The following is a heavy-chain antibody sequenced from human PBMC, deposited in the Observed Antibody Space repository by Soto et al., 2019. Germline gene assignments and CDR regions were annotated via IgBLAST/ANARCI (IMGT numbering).Heavy chain of an antibody. CDR3: AARLSNIGWYWLDA. J-gene: IGHJ5*02. CDR1: GFTFTSSA. D-gene: IGHD6-19*01. Sequence: QMHLVQSGPEVKKPGTSVKVSCQASGFTFTSSAVQRVRQARGQPLEWIGWIVLGNGNTNYAQNFQGRVTITRDKSTSTAYMDLSRLTSDDTAMYYCAARLSNIGWYWLDAWGQGTQVTVSS. CDR2: IVLGNGNT. V-gene: IGHV1-58*01.